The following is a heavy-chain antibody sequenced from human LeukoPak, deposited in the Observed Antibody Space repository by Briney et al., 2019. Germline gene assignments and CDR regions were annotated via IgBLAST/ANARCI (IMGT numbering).Heavy chain of an antibody. CDR1: GGSISTHY. V-gene: IGHV4-59*11. CDR3: ARVGYSFGLDC. D-gene: IGHD5-18*01. CDR2: VYYSGNT. J-gene: IGHJ4*02. Sequence: PSETLSLTCTVSGGSISTHYWSWIRQTPGKGLEWIGYVYYSGNTNYNPSLKSRVTISIDTSKNQFSLNLYSGTAVDTAVYYCARVGYSFGLDCWGQGTLVTVSS.